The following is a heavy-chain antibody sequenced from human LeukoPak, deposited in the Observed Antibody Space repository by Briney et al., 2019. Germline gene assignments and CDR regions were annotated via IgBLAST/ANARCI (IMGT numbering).Heavy chain of an antibody. CDR2: ISSSSSYI. CDR1: GFTFSSHG. Sequence: GGTLRLSCGASGFTFSSHGMNWVRQAPGKGLEWVSSISSSSSYIYYADSVKGRFTISRDNAKNSLYLQMNSLRAEDTAVYYCARQPAAAKYYFDYWGQGTLVTVSS. CDR3: ARQPAAAKYYFDY. D-gene: IGHD2-2*01. V-gene: IGHV3-21*01. J-gene: IGHJ4*02.